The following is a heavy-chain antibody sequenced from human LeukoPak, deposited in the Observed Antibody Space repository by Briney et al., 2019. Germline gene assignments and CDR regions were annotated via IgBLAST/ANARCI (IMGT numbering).Heavy chain of an antibody. J-gene: IGHJ6*04. Sequence: ASVKVSCKASGYTFTSYAMHWVRQAPGQRLEWMGWINAGNGNTKYSQKFQGRVTITRDTSASTAYMELSSLRSEDTAVYYCARVRCGGDCYNYYYYGMDVWGKGTRSPSPQ. V-gene: IGHV1-3*01. CDR1: GYTFTSYA. CDR3: ARVRCGGDCYNYYYYGMDV. CDR2: INAGNGNT. D-gene: IGHD2-21*02.